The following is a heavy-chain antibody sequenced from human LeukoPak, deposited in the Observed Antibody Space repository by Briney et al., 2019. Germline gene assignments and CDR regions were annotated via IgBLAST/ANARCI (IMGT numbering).Heavy chain of an antibody. CDR2: ISAYNGNT. D-gene: IGHD3-9*01. CDR3: ARDGVRYFDWLLSPIYYYYMDV. V-gene: IGHV1-18*01. CDR1: GYTFTSYA. J-gene: IGHJ6*03. Sequence: ASVKVSCKASGYTFTSYAMNWVRQAPGQGLEWMGWISAYNGNTNYAQKLQGRVTMTTDTSTSTAYMELRSLRSDDTAVYYCARDGVRYFDWLLSPIYYYYMDVWGKGTTVTISS.